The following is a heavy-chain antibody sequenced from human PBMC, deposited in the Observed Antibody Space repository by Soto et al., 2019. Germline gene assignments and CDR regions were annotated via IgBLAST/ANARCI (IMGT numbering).Heavy chain of an antibody. CDR2: IDWDDDK. V-gene: IGHV2-70*11. CDR1: GFSLSTSGMC. Sequence: GPTLVNPTQTLTLTCTFSGFSLSTSGMCVSWIRQPPGKALEWLARIDWDDDKYYSTSLKTRLTISKDTSKNQVVLTMTNMDPVDTATYYCAREYYDILTATGFNWFDPWGQGTLVTVSS. CDR3: AREYYDILTATGFNWFDP. J-gene: IGHJ5*02. D-gene: IGHD3-9*01.